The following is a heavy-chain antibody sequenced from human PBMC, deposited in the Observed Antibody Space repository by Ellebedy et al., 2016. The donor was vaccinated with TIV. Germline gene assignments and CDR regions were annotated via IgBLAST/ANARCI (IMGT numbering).Heavy chain of an antibody. V-gene: IGHV1-18*01. CDR3: ARDSWGYGGNSKGVKEY. CDR2: ISAYNGNT. CDR1: GYTFTSYG. D-gene: IGHD4-23*01. Sequence: AASVKVSCKASGYTFTSYGISRVRQAPGQGLEWMGWISAYNGNTNYAQKLQGRVTMTTDTSTSTAYMELRSLRSDDTAVYYCARDSWGYGGNSKGVKEYWGQGTLVTVSS. J-gene: IGHJ4*02.